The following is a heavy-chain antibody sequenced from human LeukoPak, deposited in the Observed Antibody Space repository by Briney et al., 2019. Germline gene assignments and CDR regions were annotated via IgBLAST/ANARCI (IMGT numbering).Heavy chain of an antibody. Sequence: GGSLRLSCETSDFAFSNYAMSWVRQAPGKGPVWVSRIDSDGSTATYAGSVKGRFTISRDSAKNTLYLQMNSLRAEDTAVYYCARDAVLSSGWYYFDYWGQGTLVTVSS. J-gene: IGHJ4*02. CDR1: DFAFSNYA. CDR3: ARDAVLSSGWYYFDY. D-gene: IGHD6-19*01. V-gene: IGHV3-74*01. CDR2: IDSDGSTA.